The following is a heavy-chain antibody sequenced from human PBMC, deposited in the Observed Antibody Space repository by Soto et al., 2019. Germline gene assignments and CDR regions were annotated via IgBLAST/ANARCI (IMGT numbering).Heavy chain of an antibody. D-gene: IGHD1-26*01. CDR2: IYPGDSDT. CDR3: ARLANPPYYYYGMDV. V-gene: IGHV5-51*01. J-gene: IGHJ6*02. CDR1: GYSFTSYW. Sequence: GESLKISCKGSGYSFTSYWIGWVRQMPGKGLEWMGIIYPGDSDTRYSPSFQGQVTISADKSISTAYLQWSSLKASDTAMYHCARLANPPYYYYGMDVWGQGTTVTVSS.